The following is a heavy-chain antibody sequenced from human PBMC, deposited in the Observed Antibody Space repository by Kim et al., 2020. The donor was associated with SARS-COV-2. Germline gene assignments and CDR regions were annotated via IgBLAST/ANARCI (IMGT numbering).Heavy chain of an antibody. D-gene: IGHD3-10*01. V-gene: IGHV3-23*01. CDR3: AKDVAGYYRPIDY. J-gene: IGHJ4*02. Sequence: YYADSVKGRFPITRDNSMNTLYLQMNSLRVEDTAVYYCAKDVAGYYRPIDYWGQGTLVTVSS.